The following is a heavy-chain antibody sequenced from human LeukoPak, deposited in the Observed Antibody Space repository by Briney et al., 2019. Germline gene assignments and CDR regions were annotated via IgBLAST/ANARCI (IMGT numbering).Heavy chain of an antibody. J-gene: IGHJ4*02. CDR3: ARDPPYYDSSGSIFDY. V-gene: IGHV3-30*14. D-gene: IGHD3-22*01. CDR2: ISYDGSNK. CDR1: GFTFSSYA. Sequence: GSLRLSCAASGFTFSSYAMHWVRQAPGKGLEWVAVISYDGSNKYYADSVKGRFTISRDNSKNTLYLQMNSLRAEDTAVYYCARDPPYYDSSGSIFDYWGQGTLVTVSS.